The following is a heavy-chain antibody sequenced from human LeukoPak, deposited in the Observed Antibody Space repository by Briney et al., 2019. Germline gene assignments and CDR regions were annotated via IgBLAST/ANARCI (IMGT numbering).Heavy chain of an antibody. Sequence: SETLSLTCTVSGGSVSSGSYYWSWIRQPPGKGLEWIGYIYYSGSTNYNPSLKSRVTISVDTSKNQFSLKLSSVTAADTAVYYCARVGIEPNSESYQGLDYWGQGTLVTVSS. CDR3: ARVGIEPNSESYQGLDY. D-gene: IGHD1-26*01. CDR1: GGSVSSGSYY. V-gene: IGHV4-61*01. J-gene: IGHJ4*02. CDR2: IYYSGST.